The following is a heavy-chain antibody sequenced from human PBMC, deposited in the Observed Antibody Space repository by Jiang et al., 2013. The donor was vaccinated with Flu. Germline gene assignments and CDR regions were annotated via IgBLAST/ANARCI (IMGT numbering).Heavy chain of an antibody. J-gene: IGHJ5*02. CDR1: GFSLSTSGVG. D-gene: IGHD3-16*01. CDR2: IYWDDDK. Sequence: KPTQTLTLTCTFSGFSLSTSGVGVGWIRQPPGKALEWLALIYWDDDKRYSPSLKSRLTITKDTSKNQVVLTMTNMDPVDTATYYCAHITVAAAPGGNWFDPWGQGTLVTVSS. V-gene: IGHV2-5*02. CDR3: AHITVAAAPGGNWFDP.